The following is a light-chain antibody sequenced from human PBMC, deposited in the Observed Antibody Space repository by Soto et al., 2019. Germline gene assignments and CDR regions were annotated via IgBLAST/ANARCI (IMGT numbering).Light chain of an antibody. Sequence: EIVLTQSPGTLSLSPGERATLSCRASQSVSANYLAWYQQKPGQAPRFLIYGASSRATGIPDRFSGSGSGKDFTLTISRLEPEDFSVYYCQQYGSSPPTFGQGTKVEIK. V-gene: IGKV3-20*01. CDR3: QQYGSSPPT. CDR2: GAS. J-gene: IGKJ1*01. CDR1: QSVSANY.